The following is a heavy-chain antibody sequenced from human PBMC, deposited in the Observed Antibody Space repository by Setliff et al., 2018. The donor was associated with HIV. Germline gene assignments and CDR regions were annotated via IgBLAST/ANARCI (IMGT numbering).Heavy chain of an antibody. CDR2: IYDSGDI. CDR3: VSDYMRAFDY. V-gene: IGHV3-21*05. J-gene: IGHJ4*02. CDR1: GFTFIDYA. Sequence: GGSLRLSCATYGFTFIDYALNWVRQAPGKGLEWVSRIYDSGDIWYADSVRGRFTISRDNTKNSLYLQMNNLRAEDTAVYYCVSDYMRAFDYWGQGTLVTVSS.